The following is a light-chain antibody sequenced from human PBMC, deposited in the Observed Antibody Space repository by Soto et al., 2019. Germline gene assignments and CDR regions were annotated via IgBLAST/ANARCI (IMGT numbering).Light chain of an antibody. J-gene: IGKJ1*01. CDR2: GVS. Sequence: DIQMTQSPSTLSASVGDRVTITCRASQSVYTWLASYQQKPGKAPQLLIWGVSNLESGVPSRFSGSGSGTEFTLTISSLQPDDFATYYCQHYNEYSRAFGQGTRVEIK. CDR3: QHYNEYSRA. CDR1: QSVYTW. V-gene: IGKV1-5*01.